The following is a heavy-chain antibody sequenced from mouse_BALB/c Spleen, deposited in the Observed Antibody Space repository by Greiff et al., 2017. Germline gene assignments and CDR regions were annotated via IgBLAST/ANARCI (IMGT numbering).Heavy chain of an antibody. J-gene: IGHJ4*01. V-gene: IGHV3-8*02. CDR1: GDSITSGY. Sequence: EVKLMESGPSLVKPSQTLSLTCSVTGDSITSGYWNWIRKFPGNKLEYMGYISYSGSTYYNPSLKSRISITRDTSKNQYYLQLNSVTTEDTATYYCARWDGYYGGYAMDYWGQGTSVTVSS. CDR2: ISYSGST. CDR3: ARWDGYYGGYAMDY. D-gene: IGHD2-3*01.